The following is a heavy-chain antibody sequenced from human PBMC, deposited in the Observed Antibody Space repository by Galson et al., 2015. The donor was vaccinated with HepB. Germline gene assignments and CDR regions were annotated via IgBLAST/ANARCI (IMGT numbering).Heavy chain of an antibody. J-gene: IGHJ4*02. D-gene: IGHD3-22*01. V-gene: IGHV3-11*03. CDR2: ISESGTYT. CDR1: GFTFSDYY. Sequence: SLRLSCAASGFTFSDYYISWIRQPPGKGLEWVSYISESGTYTYYGDSVKGRFITSRDNGKNSVYLHMNNLRAEDTAVYYCAQILRDSGYVLWGQGTLVTVSS. CDR3: AQILRDSGYVL.